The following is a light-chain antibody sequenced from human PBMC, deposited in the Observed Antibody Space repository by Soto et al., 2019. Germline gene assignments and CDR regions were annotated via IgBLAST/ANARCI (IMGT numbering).Light chain of an antibody. J-gene: IGKJ1*01. CDR1: QSVNNK. Sequence: EIALTQSPATLSLSPGERATLSCRASQSVNNKLAWYQQKPGQAPRLLIYGVSTRATGIPARFSGSGSGTEFTLTISSLQSEDFALYYCQQFNNLTPVWTFGQGTKVEIK. V-gene: IGKV3-15*01. CDR2: GVS. CDR3: QQFNNLTPVWT.